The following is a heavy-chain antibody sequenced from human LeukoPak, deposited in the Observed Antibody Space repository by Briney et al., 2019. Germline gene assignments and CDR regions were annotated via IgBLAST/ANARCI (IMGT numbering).Heavy chain of an antibody. CDR3: TWGPHHGYFHL. J-gene: IGHJ2*01. CDR1: GASISTTSYY. CDR2: LYYSGST. D-gene: IGHD7-27*01. Sequence: SETLSLTCTVSGASISTTSYYWGWVRQPPGKGLGWFGSLYYSGSTFYNPSLKSRVTISGDTSKIQFSLKLNSVTAADTAVYYCTWGPHHGYFHLWGRGTLVTVSS. V-gene: IGHV4-39*01.